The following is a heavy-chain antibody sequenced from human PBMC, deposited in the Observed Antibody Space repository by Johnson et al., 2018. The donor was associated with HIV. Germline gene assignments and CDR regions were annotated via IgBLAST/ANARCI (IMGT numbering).Heavy chain of an antibody. Sequence: QVQLVESGGGVVQSGRSLRLSCAASGFTFSSYAMHWVRQAPGKGLEWVAVISYDGSNKYYADSVKGRFTISRDNSKNTLYLQMNSLRAEDTAVYYCARATRSSSSGRHDAFDIWGQGTMVTVSS. CDR1: GFTFSSYA. CDR2: ISYDGSNK. D-gene: IGHD6-6*01. J-gene: IGHJ3*02. CDR3: ARATRSSSSGRHDAFDI. V-gene: IGHV3-30*04.